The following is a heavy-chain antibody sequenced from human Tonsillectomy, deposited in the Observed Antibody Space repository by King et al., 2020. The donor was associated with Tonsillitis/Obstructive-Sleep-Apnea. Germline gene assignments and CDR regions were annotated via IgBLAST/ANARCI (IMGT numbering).Heavy chain of an antibody. CDR3: ARDQDYGSGSYFHYYYYMDV. V-gene: IGHV3-53*01. CDR1: VFTVSSNY. J-gene: IGHJ6*03. CDR2: IFSGGST. Sequence: VQLVESGGGLIQPGGSLRLSCAASVFTVSSNYMSWVRQAPGKGLEWGSVIFSGGSTYDADSVRGRFTISRDNSKNTLYLQINSLRAEDTAVYYCARDQDYGSGSYFHYYYYMDVWGKGTTVTVSS. D-gene: IGHD3-10*01.